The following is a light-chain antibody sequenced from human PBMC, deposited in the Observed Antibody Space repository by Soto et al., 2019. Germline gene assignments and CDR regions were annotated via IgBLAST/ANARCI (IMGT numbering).Light chain of an antibody. V-gene: IGKV1-12*01. J-gene: IGKJ4*01. CDR3: QQSKSFPLT. Sequence: DIQMTQSPSSVSASVGDRVTITCRASQDINSWLTWYQQKPGKAPKVLIYIASRLQPGVPSRFIGRGSGTDFSLTISNLQPEDFATYFCQQSKSFPLTFGGGTKVEIK. CDR2: IAS. CDR1: QDINSW.